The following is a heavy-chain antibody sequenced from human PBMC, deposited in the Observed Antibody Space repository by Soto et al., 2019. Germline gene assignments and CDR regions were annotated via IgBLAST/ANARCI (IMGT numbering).Heavy chain of an antibody. CDR3: ARGGGYYDSAGYFEPNWFDP. J-gene: IGHJ5*02. CDR2: ISSSGDSI. V-gene: IGHV3-11*01. Sequence: GGSLRLSCAGSGFSFSDYYMTWIRQAPGKGLEWLSYISSSGDSIYYADSVKGRFTISRGSAKNSLYLQMSSLRAEDTAVYYCARGGGYYDSAGYFEPNWFDPWGQGTLVTSPQ. CDR1: GFSFSDYY. D-gene: IGHD3-22*01.